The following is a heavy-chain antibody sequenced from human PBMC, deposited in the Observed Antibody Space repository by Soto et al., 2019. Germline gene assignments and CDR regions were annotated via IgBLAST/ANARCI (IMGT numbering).Heavy chain of an antibody. V-gene: IGHV3-30*18. D-gene: IGHD4-4*01. CDR2: ISYDGSNK. Sequence: GGSLRLSCAASGFTFITYGMHWVRQAPTKGLEWVALISYDGSNKYYADSVKGRFTISRDNSKNTLYLQMNSLRAEDTAVYYCAKDSWMGISTVTPFGDYWGQGALVTVSS. CDR1: GFTFITYG. CDR3: AKDSWMGISTVTPFGDY. J-gene: IGHJ4*02.